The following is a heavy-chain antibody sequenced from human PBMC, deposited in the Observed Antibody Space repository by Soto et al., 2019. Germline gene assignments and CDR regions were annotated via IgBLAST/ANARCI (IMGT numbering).Heavy chain of an antibody. D-gene: IGHD3-16*02. J-gene: IGHJ6*03. CDR1: GGSFSGYQ. V-gene: IGHV4-34*01. CDR2: INDSGNI. CDR3: ARGLILRFGELSRRGGYYSYMDV. Sequence: QVQLQQWGAGLLKPSETLSLTCAVYGGSFSGYQWSWIRQTPGKGLEWIGEINDSGNINYNPSLKNRVAVLLDTPKKQIYLKLSSATAADSAVYYCARGLILRFGELSRRGGYYSYMDVWGKGTTVPVSS.